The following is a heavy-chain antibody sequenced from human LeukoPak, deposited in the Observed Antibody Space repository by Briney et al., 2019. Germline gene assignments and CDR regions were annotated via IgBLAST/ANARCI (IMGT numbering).Heavy chain of an antibody. CDR2: IRSHNSDT. CDR1: GFTFSSYG. CDR3: VNGESFYGDYGFDY. Sequence: GGSLRLSCATSGFTFSSYGMNWVRQAPGEGLEWLASIRSHNSDTYYADSLKGRFTISRDNSKNTLYLQMDNLSVDDTAVFYCVNGESFYGDYGFDYWGQGTLVTVSS. D-gene: IGHD4-17*01. J-gene: IGHJ4*02. V-gene: IGHV3-30*02.